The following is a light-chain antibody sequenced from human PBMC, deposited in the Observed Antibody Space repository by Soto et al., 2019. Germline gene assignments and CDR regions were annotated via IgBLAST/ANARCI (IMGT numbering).Light chain of an antibody. J-gene: IGKJ1*01. CDR3: QHYNSYSEA. Sequence: DIQMTHSPSTLSASLVDIFTITCRASQGIRNDLGWYQQKPGKAPKLLIYKASTLKSGVPSRFSGSGSGTEFTLTISSLQPDDFATYYCQHYNSYSEAFGQGTKVDIK. CDR1: QGIRND. CDR2: KAS. V-gene: IGKV1-5*03.